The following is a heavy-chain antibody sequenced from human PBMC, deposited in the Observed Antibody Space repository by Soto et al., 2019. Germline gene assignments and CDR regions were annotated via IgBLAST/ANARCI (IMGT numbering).Heavy chain of an antibody. CDR3: ARDRYYDILTGYRSRFDP. J-gene: IGHJ5*02. Sequence: ASVKVSCKASGYTFTSYGISWVRQAPGQGLEWMGGISAYNGNTNYAQKLQGRVTMTTDTSTSTAYMELRSLRSDDTAVYYCARDRYYDILTGYRSRFDPWGQGTLVTVSS. CDR2: ISAYNGNT. D-gene: IGHD3-9*01. CDR1: GYTFTSYG. V-gene: IGHV1-18*01.